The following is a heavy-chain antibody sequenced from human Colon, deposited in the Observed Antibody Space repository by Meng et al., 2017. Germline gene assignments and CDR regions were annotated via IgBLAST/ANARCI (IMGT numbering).Heavy chain of an antibody. CDR1: GGSITSYY. D-gene: IGHD3-10*01. CDR3: AAYGSGTNYANNWFDP. CDR2: IYYSGGP. V-gene: IGHV4-59*01. Sequence: QVQLRESGPGLVKPSETLSLTCTVSGGSITSYYWSWIRQSPGKGLEWIGNIYYSGGPNYNPSLKSRVTLSVDMSKNQFSLKLKSVTAADTAVYYCAAYGSGTNYANNWFDPWGQGTLVTVSS. J-gene: IGHJ5*02.